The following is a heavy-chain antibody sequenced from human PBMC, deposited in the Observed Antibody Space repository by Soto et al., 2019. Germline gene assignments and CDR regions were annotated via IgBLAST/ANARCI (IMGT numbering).Heavy chain of an antibody. D-gene: IGHD2-21*02. CDR2: INPNSGGT. Sequence: ASVKVSCKASGYTFTGYYMHWVRQAPGQGLEWMGWINPNSGGTNYAQKFQGWVTMTRDTSISTAYMELSRLRSDDTAVYYCARYSREAYGGDVHCDPYDIWSQGKMVTVSS. J-gene: IGHJ3*02. V-gene: IGHV1-2*04. CDR1: GYTFTGYY. CDR3: ARYSREAYGGDVHCDPYDI.